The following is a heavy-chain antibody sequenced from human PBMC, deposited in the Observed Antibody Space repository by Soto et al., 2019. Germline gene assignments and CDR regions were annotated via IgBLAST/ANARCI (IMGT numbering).Heavy chain of an antibody. CDR2: IWYDGSNK. D-gene: IGHD2-21*02. CDR3: AREYCGGDCYSSAHSRVLYY. CDR1: GFTFSSYG. Sequence: QVQLVESGGGVVQPGRSLRLSCAASGFTFSSYGMHWVRQAPGKGLEWVAVIWYDGSNKYYADSVKGRFTISRDNSKNTLYLQMTSLRADDTAVYYCAREYCGGDCYSSAHSRVLYYWGQGTLVTVSS. V-gene: IGHV3-33*01. J-gene: IGHJ4*02.